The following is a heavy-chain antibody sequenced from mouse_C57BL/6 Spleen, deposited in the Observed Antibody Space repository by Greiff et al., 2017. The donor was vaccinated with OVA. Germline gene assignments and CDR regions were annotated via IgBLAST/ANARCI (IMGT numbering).Heavy chain of an antibody. V-gene: IGHV2-2*01. CDR1: GFSLTSYG. J-gene: IGHJ2*01. D-gene: IGHD2-12*01. CDR3: ARSYERSTYFDY. CDR2: IWSGGST. Sequence: VQLQQSGPGLVQPSQRLSITCTVSGFSLTSYGVHWVRQSPGKGLEWLGVIWSGGSTDYNATFISRLTISKYNSKSQVFFKMNSLQDDDTAIYYCARSYERSTYFDYWGKGTTLTVSS.